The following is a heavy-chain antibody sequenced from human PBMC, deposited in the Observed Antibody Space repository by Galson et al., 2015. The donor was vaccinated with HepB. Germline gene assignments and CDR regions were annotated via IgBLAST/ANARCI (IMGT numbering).Heavy chain of an antibody. J-gene: IGHJ5*02. CDR2: IYYSGST. V-gene: IGHV4-31*03. Sequence: TLSLTCTVSGGSISSGGYYWSWIRQHPGKGLEWIGYIYYSGSTYYNPSLKSRVTISVDTSKNQFSLKLSSVTAADTAVYYCARGDPRPAWFDPWGQGTLVTVSS. CDR3: ARGDPRPAWFDP. CDR1: GGSISSGGYY.